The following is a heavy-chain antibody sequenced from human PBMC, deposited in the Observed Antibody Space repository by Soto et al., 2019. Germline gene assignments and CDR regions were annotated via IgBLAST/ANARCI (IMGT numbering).Heavy chain of an antibody. J-gene: IGHJ3*01. CDR1: GFSLSSSDMA. CDR2: IYWGDDK. D-gene: IGHD3-10*01. Sequence: QITLKESGPALVKPTQTLTLTCTFSGFSLSSSDMAVGWIRQPPGKAREWLALIYWGDDKRYSPSVKNRLTITTDTSKNQVVLMMTTMDPVDTGTYYCAQFYASIRSPVEAFAVWGHGTTVSVSS. V-gene: IGHV2-5*02. CDR3: AQFYASIRSPVEAFAV.